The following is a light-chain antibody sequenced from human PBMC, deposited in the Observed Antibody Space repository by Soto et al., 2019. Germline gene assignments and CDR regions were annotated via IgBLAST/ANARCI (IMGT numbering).Light chain of an antibody. J-gene: IGLJ1*01. V-gene: IGLV2-14*02. CDR3: SSYTSSSTLYV. CDR1: SSDVGSYNL. CDR2: EGS. Sequence: QSALTQPASVSGSPGQSITISCTGTSSDVGSYNLVSWYQQHPGKAPKLMIYEGSKRPSGVSNRFSGSKSGNMASLTISGLQAEDEADYYCSSYTSSSTLYVFGTGTKVTVL.